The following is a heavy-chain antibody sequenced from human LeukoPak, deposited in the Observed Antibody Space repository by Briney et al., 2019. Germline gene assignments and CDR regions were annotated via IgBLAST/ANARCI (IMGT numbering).Heavy chain of an antibody. J-gene: IGHJ4*02. CDR2: FCTTGST. CDR1: GGSISSGGYY. V-gene: IGHV4-61*02. D-gene: IGHD1-14*01. CDR3: ATGAGDFDH. Sequence: TSETLSLTCTVSGGSISSGGYYWSRLRQPAGKGLEWIGRFCTTGSTNYSPSLKSRVTMSVDTSKNQFSLNLISVTAADTAVYYCATGAGDFDHWGQGILVTVSS.